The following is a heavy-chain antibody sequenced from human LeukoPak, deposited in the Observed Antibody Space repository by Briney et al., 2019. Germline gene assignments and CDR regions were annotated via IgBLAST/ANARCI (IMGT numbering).Heavy chain of an antibody. D-gene: IGHD3-3*01. J-gene: IGHJ6*03. Sequence: ASVKVSCKASGYTFTSYAMNWVRQAPGQGLEWMGWINTNTGNPTYAQGFTGRFVFSLDTSVSTAYLQISSLKAEDTAVYYCARATVNKINKNITIFGVPTTSYYYYYMDVWGKGTTVTVSS. CDR2: INTNTGNP. CDR1: GYTFTSYA. V-gene: IGHV7-4-1*02. CDR3: ARATVNKINKNITIFGVPTTSYYYYYMDV.